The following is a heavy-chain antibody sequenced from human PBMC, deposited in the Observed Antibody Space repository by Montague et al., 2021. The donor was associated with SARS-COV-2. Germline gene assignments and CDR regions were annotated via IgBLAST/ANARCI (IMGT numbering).Heavy chain of an antibody. V-gene: IGHV4-34*01. CDR3: ARVAGGYYHDSSAYFDY. D-gene: IGHD3-22*01. CDR2: INQSGST. J-gene: IGHJ4*02. CDR1: GGSLRDYY. Sequence: SETLSLTCAVYGGSLRDYYWSWIRQPPGKGLEWIGEINQSGSTNYNPSLKSRVTLSVDTSKKQFSLKLSSLTAADTAVYYCARVAGGYYHDSSAYFDYWGQGSLVTVSS.